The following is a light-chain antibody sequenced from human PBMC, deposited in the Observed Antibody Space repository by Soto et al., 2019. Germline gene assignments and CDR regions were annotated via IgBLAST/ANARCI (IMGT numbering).Light chain of an antibody. V-gene: IGLV3-21*02. CDR3: QVWDSSSDHYV. Sequence: SYELTKPPSVSVAPGQTARSTCGGNNIGSKSVNWYQQKPGQAPVLVVYDDCDRPSGIPARFSGSNSGNTANITISRVEPGDAADYYCQVWDSSSDHYVFATGTKVSV. CDR1: NIGSKS. CDR2: DDC. J-gene: IGLJ1*01.